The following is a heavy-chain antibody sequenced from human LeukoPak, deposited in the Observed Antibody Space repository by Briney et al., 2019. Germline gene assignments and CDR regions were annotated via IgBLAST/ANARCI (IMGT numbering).Heavy chain of an antibody. CDR1: GYTFTGYY. Sequence: ASVKVSCKACGYTFTGYYMHWVRQAPGQGLEWMGWINPNSGGTNYAQKFQGRVTMTRDTSISTAYMELSRLRSDDTAVYYCARNYYDSSGYREFDYWGQGTLVAVSS. CDR3: ARNYYDSSGYREFDY. CDR2: INPNSGGT. D-gene: IGHD3-22*01. J-gene: IGHJ4*02. V-gene: IGHV1-2*02.